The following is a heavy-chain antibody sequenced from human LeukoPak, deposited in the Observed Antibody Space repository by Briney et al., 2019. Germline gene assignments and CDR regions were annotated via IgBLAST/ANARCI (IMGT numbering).Heavy chain of an antibody. CDR1: GGTFSSYA. CDR3: ARDPDAYSSSWYWLY. D-gene: IGHD6-13*01. V-gene: IGHV1-69*13. CDR2: IIPIFGIA. J-gene: IGHJ4*02. Sequence: GASVKVSCKASGGTFSSYAISWVRQAPGQGLEWMGRIIPIFGIANYAQKFQGRVTITADESTSTAYMELSSLRSEDTAVYYCARDPDAYSSSWYWLYWGQGTLVTVSS.